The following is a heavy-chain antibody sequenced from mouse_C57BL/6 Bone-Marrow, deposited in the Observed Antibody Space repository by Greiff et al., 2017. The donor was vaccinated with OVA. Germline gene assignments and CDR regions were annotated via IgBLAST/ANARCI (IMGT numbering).Heavy chain of an antibody. D-gene: IGHD1-1*01. J-gene: IGHJ3*01. CDR3: ARDLTTVVAWFAY. V-gene: IGHV5-4*01. CDR2: ISDGGSYT. CDR1: GFTFSSYA. Sequence: EVKVVESGGGLVKPGGSLKLSCAASGFTFSSYAMSWVRQTPEKRLEWVATISDGGSYTYYPDNVKGGFTISRDNAKNNLYLQMSHLKSEDTAMYYCARDLTTVVAWFAYWGQGTLVTVSA.